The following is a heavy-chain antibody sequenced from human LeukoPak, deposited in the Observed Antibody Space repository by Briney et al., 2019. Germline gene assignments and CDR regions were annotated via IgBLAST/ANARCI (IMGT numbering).Heavy chain of an antibody. D-gene: IGHD3-9*01. Sequence: PSETLSLTCTVSGGSISSGGYYSSWIRQHPGKGLEWIGYIYYSGSTYYNPSLKSRVTISVDTSNHQFSLKLSSVTAADTAVYYCARVLTSYYDILTGYYRPPHYFDYWGQGTLVTVSS. CDR2: IYYSGST. CDR3: ARVLTSYYDILTGYYRPPHYFDY. V-gene: IGHV4-31*03. J-gene: IGHJ4*02. CDR1: GGSISSGGYY.